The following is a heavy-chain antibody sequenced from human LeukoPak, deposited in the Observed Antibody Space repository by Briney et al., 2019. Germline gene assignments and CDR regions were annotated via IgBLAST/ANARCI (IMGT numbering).Heavy chain of an antibody. CDR2: ISGSASST. CDR1: GFTFSNYA. CDR3: ARGVDF. Sequence: GGSLRLSCAASGFTFSNYAMSWVRQAPGKGLEWVSAISGSASSTYHADSVKGRFTISRDNSKNSLYLQMDSLRAEDAAVYYCARGVDFWGQGTLVTVSS. V-gene: IGHV3-23*01. J-gene: IGHJ4*02. D-gene: IGHD3-3*01.